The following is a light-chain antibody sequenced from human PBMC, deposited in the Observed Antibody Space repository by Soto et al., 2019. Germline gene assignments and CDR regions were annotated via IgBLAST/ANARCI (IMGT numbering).Light chain of an antibody. CDR3: NSYTDNNTPV. CDR2: DVS. V-gene: IGLV2-14*01. CDR1: GRDVGDFRY. Sequence: LTQPASVSGFPGQSIAISCSGTGRDVGDFRYVSWYQQRPGNAPKVLIYDVSNRPSGVSNRFSGSKSGNTASLTISGLQAEDEADYFCNSYTDNNTPVFGGGTKVTVL. J-gene: IGLJ2*01.